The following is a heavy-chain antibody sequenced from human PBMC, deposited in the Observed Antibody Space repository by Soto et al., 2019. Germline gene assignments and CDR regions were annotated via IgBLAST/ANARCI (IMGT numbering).Heavy chain of an antibody. Sequence: VASVKVSCKASGGTFSSYAISWVRQAPGQGLEWMGGIIPIFGTANYAQKFQGRVTITADESTSTAYMELSSLRSEDTAVYYCARVSGYCSSTSCQYYYYGMDVWGQGTTVTV. V-gene: IGHV1-69*13. J-gene: IGHJ6*02. CDR1: GGTFSSYA. CDR3: ARVSGYCSSTSCQYYYYGMDV. CDR2: IIPIFGTA. D-gene: IGHD2-2*01.